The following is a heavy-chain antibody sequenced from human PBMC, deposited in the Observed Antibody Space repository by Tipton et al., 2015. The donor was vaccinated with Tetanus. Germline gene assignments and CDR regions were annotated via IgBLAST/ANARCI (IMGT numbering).Heavy chain of an antibody. CDR3: AKEALGVLNL. J-gene: IGHJ6*04. CDR1: DGSLGTFY. D-gene: IGHD1-14*01. CDR2: ISYSGSA. V-gene: IGHV4-59*01. Sequence: TLSLTCTVSDGSLGTFYWTWIRQPPGRGLEWIGYISYSGSAKYNPSLKSRLTISVDTSRAQFSLKLRSVTAADTAVYYCAKEALGVLNLWGNGTTVIVSS.